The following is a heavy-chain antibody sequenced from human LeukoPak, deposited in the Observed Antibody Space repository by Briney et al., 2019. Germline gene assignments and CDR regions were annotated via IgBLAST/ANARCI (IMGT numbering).Heavy chain of an antibody. Sequence: GGSLRLSCAASGFTFDDYAMHWVRQAPGKGLEWVSGISWNSGSIGYADSVKGRFTISRDNAKNSLCLQMNSLRAEDTALYYCAKGATFDYWGQGTLVTVSS. CDR2: ISWNSGSI. CDR1: GFTFDDYA. CDR3: AKGATFDY. V-gene: IGHV3-9*01. J-gene: IGHJ4*02.